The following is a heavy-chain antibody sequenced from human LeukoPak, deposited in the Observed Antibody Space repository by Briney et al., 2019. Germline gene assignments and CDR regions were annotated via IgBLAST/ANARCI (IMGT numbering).Heavy chain of an antibody. Sequence: GGSLRLSCAASGFTFSSYAMHWVRQAPGKGLEWVAVISYDGSNKYYADSVEGRFTISRDNSKNTLYLQMNSLRAEDTAVYYCARVGAAWNWGQGTLVTVSS. V-gene: IGHV3-30-3*01. CDR2: ISYDGSNK. D-gene: IGHD1-1*01. CDR3: ARVGAAWN. CDR1: GFTFSSYA. J-gene: IGHJ4*02.